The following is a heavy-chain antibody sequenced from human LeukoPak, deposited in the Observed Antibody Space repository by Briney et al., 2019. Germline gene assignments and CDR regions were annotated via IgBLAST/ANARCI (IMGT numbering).Heavy chain of an antibody. Sequence: SETLSLTCTVSGGSISSYYWSWIRQPPGEGLEWIGYIYYSGRTNYNPSLKSRVTISVDTSKNQLSLKLSSVTAADTAVYYCARGGRDGYTLYPFDYWGQGTLVTVSS. CDR3: ARGGRDGYTLYPFDY. J-gene: IGHJ4*02. CDR1: GGSISSYY. CDR2: IYYSGRT. V-gene: IGHV4-59*08. D-gene: IGHD5-24*01.